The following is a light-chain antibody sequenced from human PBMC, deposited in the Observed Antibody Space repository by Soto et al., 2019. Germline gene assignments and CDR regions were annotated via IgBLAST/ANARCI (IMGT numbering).Light chain of an antibody. V-gene: IGLV2-14*01. Sequence: QSVLTQPASVSGSPGQSITISCSGTSSDVGGYNYVSWYQQHPGKAPQVMIYDVSNRPSGVSNRFSGSKSGNTASLTISGLQAEDVADYYCYSYTTSSTYVFGTGTKVTVL. J-gene: IGLJ1*01. CDR2: DVS. CDR3: YSYTTSSTYV. CDR1: SSDVGGYNY.